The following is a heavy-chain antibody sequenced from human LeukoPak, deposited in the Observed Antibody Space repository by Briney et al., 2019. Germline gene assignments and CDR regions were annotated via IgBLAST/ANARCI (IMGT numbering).Heavy chain of an antibody. Sequence: GGSLRLSCAASGFTFSSSAMSWVRQAPGKGLEWVSDISGSGSYTDYADSVRGRFTISRDNSKNTLYLQMNTLRAEDTAVYYCARARYSYGYLPSNYWGQGTLVTVSS. CDR3: ARARYSYGYLPSNY. D-gene: IGHD5-18*01. J-gene: IGHJ4*02. CDR1: GFTFSSSA. V-gene: IGHV3-23*01. CDR2: ISGSGSYT.